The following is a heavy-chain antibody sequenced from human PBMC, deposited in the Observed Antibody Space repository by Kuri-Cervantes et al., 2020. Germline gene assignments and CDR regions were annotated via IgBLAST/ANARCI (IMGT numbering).Heavy chain of an antibody. CDR2: ISAYNGNT. CDR3: ARGAAAVSGYYYGMDV. J-gene: IGHJ6*02. Sequence: ASVKVSCKASGYTFTSYGISWVRQAPGQGLEWMGWISAYNGNTNYAQKLQGRVTMTTDASTSTAYMEPRSLRSDDTAVYYSARGAAAVSGYYYGMDVWGQGTTVTVSS. D-gene: IGHD6-13*01. V-gene: IGHV1-18*01. CDR1: GYTFTSYG.